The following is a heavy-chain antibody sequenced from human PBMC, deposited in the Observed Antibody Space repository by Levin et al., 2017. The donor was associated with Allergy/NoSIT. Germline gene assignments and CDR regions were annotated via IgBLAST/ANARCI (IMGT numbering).Heavy chain of an antibody. CDR3: ARGFGIEAADLKGYYFDY. J-gene: IGHJ4*02. Sequence: PSETLSLTCAVSGGSISSSNWWNWVRQPPGKGLQWIGEIYHSGTTNYNPSLKRRVTISLDKSKNQFSLKLNSVTAADTAMYYCARGFGIEAADLKGYYFDYWGQGTLVTVSS. V-gene: IGHV4-4*02. D-gene: IGHD6-13*01. CDR1: GGSISSSNW. CDR2: IYHSGTT.